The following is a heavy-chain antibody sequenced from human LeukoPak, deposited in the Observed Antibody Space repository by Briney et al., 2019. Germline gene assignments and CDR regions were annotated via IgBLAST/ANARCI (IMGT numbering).Heavy chain of an antibody. D-gene: IGHD4-17*01. Sequence: PGGSLRLSCAASGFTFSSYSMNSVRQARGKGLEWVSSISSSSSYIYYADSVKGRFTISRDNAKNSLYLQMNSLRAEDTAVYYCARPEAYGDYGWGQGTLVTVSS. CDR3: ARPEAYGDYG. V-gene: IGHV3-21*01. CDR1: GFTFSSYS. J-gene: IGHJ4*02. CDR2: ISSSSSYI.